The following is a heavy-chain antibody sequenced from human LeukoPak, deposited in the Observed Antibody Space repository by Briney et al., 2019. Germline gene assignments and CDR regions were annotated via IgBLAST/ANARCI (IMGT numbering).Heavy chain of an antibody. Sequence: PGGSLRLSCAASGFTFSSYAMSWVRQAPGKGLEWVSAISGSGGSTYYADSVKGRFTISRDNAKNSLYLQMNSLRAEGTAVYYCATHVFVNIDAFDIWGQGTMVTVSS. V-gene: IGHV3-23*01. CDR2: ISGSGGST. CDR1: GFTFSSYA. D-gene: IGHD3-10*01. CDR3: ATHVFVNIDAFDI. J-gene: IGHJ3*02.